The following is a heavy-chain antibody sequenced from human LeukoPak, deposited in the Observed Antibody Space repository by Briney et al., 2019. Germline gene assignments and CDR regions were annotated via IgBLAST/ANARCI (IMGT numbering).Heavy chain of an antibody. D-gene: IGHD3-10*01. V-gene: IGHV3-23*01. J-gene: IGHJ4*02. CDR3: AMLWFGEFDVDY. CDR1: GFTVSCYA. Sequence: PGGSLRLSCAASGFTVSCYAMSRVRQAPGKGLEWVSAISGSGASTYYTYSVKGRFTISRDNSKNSLYLQMHRLRAKDTAVYYCAMLWFGEFDVDYWGQGTLVTVSS. CDR2: ISGSGAST.